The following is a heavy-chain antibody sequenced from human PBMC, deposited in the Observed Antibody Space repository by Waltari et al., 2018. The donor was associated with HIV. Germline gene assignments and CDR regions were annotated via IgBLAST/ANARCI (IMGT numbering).Heavy chain of an antibody. V-gene: IGHV4-61*03. J-gene: IGHJ3*01. CDR2: IYYNGRT. D-gene: IGHD3-10*01. CDR1: GGPVNSANYY. Sequence: QLQESGPGLVKPLETLSLVCNVSGGPVNSANYYWSWVRQPPGKPLEWIDYIYYNGRTSYQPSLKSRLTISLDKSRNHFSLRLNSMAAADAAVYYCARDRGAFDLWGQGTRVTVAS. CDR3: ARDRGAFDL.